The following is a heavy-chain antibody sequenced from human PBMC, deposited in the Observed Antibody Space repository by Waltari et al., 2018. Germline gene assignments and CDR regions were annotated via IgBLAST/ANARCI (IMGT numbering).Heavy chain of an antibody. CDR2: IYSRGNI. V-gene: IGHV4-39*02. D-gene: IGHD2-15*01. J-gene: IGHJ5*02. Sequence: QLQLQESGPGLVKPSETLSLTCSLSSGSITSPDYYWDWIRQSPGKGLEWIGNIYSRGNIHYNPSLGSRVTMSLDSSNNQFSLELRSVTAADTAMYYCARGWGLGYCANCYQSRGWFDPWGQGIQVTVSS. CDR1: SGSITSPDYY. CDR3: ARGWGLGYCANCYQSRGWFDP.